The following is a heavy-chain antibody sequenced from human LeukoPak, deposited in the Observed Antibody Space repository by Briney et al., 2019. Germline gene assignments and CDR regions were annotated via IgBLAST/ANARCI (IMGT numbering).Heavy chain of an antibody. Sequence: ASVKVSCKASGYTFTSYGISWVRQAPGQGLEWMGWISAYNGNTNYAQKLQGRVTMTTDTSTSTAYMELRSLRSDDTAVYYCALTTYYDSSGYYPYYFDYWGQGTLVTVSS. J-gene: IGHJ4*02. CDR2: ISAYNGNT. CDR3: ALTTYYDSSGYYPYYFDY. D-gene: IGHD3-22*01. CDR1: GYTFTSYG. V-gene: IGHV1-18*01.